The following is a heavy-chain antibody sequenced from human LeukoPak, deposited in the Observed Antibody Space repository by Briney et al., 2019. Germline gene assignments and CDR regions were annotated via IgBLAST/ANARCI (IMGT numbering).Heavy chain of an antibody. CDR3: ARGRSASGIKGTHFKS. D-gene: IGHD1-14*01. CDR1: GGSISGGGYY. Sequence: SQTLSLTCTISGGSISGGGYYWTWIRQHPGKGLEWIGYIYYSGSTDSNPSLKSRLSMSVDMSNNHFSLSLSSVTAADTAVYFCARGRSASGIKGTHFKSWGQGTLVTVSS. V-gene: IGHV4-31*03. J-gene: IGHJ4*02. CDR2: IYYSGST.